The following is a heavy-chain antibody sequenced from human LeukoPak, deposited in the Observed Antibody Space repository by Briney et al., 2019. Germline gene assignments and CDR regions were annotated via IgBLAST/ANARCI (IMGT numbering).Heavy chain of an antibody. CDR2: INEDGSTT. V-gene: IGHV3-74*01. CDR3: VRDLGGRSGH. CDR1: GFTFSSNW. Sequence: GGSLRLSCAASGFTFSSNWMHWVRQAPGKGLVWVSRINEDGSTTNYADSVKGRSTIFRDNAKNTLYLQMNSLRAEDTAVYYCVRDLGGRSGHWGQGTLVTVTS. D-gene: IGHD1-26*01. J-gene: IGHJ4*02.